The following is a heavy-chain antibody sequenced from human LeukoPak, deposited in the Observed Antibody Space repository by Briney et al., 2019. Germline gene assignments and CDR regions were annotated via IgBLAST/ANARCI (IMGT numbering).Heavy chain of an antibody. J-gene: IGHJ4*02. CDR2: ISANNGDT. D-gene: IGHD1-26*01. CDR3: ARESHVSREDS. CDR1: GYTFTSYG. Sequence: ASVKVSCKASGYTFTSYGISWVRQAPGQGLEWVGWISANNGDTDYAQKFQARVTMTTDTSTSTAYMELRSLRSDDTAVYYCARESHVSREDSWGQGTLVTISS. V-gene: IGHV1-18*01.